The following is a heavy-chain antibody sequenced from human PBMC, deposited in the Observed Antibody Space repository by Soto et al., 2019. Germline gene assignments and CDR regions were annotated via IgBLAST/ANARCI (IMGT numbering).Heavy chain of an antibody. CDR3: ARGDTYYVNWYFDY. V-gene: IGHV1-18*01. J-gene: IGHJ4*02. D-gene: IGHD1-1*01. CDR2: ISAYSGNT. Sequence: QVPLVQSGAEVKKPGASVKVSCKTSGFTFTNYYINWVRQAPGQGLEVMGWISAYSGNTNYAQNLQGRVTMTTDTSASTAYLELRSLRSDDTAVYFWARGDTYYVNWYFDYWGQGTLVTVSS. CDR1: GFTFTNYY.